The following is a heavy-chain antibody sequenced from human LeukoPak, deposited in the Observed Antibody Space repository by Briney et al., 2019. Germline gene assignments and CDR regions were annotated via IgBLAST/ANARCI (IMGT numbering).Heavy chain of an antibody. V-gene: IGHV1-18*01. Sequence: ASVKVSCKASGYTFTSYGISWVRQAPGQGLEWMGWISAYNGNTNYAQKLQGRVTMTTDTSTSTAYMELRSLRSDDTAVYYCASGAPTYYDILTGCDLQSYFDYWGQGTLVTVSS. CDR2: ISAYNGNT. CDR1: GYTFTSYG. D-gene: IGHD3-9*01. CDR3: ASGAPTYYDILTGCDLQSYFDY. J-gene: IGHJ4*02.